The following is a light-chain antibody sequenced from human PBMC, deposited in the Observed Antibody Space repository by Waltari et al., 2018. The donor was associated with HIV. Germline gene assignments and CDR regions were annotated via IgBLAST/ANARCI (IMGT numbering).Light chain of an antibody. Sequence: QSALTQPASVSGSPGPSITISCTGTSSDVGGYNYVSWYQQHPGKAPKFMIYEVSNRPSGVSNGFSGSKSGNTASLTSSGLQAEDEADYYCSSYTSSSSVVFGGGTKLTVL. V-gene: IGLV2-14*01. CDR2: EVS. CDR1: SSDVGGYNY. CDR3: SSYTSSSSVV. J-gene: IGLJ2*01.